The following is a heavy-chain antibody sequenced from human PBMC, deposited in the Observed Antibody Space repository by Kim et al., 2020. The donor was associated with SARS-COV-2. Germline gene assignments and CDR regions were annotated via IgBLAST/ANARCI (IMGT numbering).Heavy chain of an antibody. CDR1: GFTFSTYW. V-gene: IGHV3-7*01. Sequence: GGSLRLSCAASGFTFSTYWMSWYRQAPGKGLEWVANIKEDGSEKYYVDSVKGRFTISRDNAKNSLYLQMISLRAEDTAVYYCARDQNPAHRDFPYWGQGTLVTVSS. CDR3: ARDQNPAHRDFPY. CDR2: IKEDGSEK. J-gene: IGHJ4*02. D-gene: IGHD2-21*02.